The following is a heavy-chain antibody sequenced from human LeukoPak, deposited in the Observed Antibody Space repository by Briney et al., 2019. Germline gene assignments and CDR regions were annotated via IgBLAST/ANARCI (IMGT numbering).Heavy chain of an antibody. CDR3: SRLHGDYAAKNFDD. D-gene: IGHD4-17*01. J-gene: IGHJ4*02. Sequence: SETLSLTCTVYGGSFSGYYWSWIRKPPGKGLEWIGEINHSGSTNYNPSLKSRVTISVDTSKNQCSLTLSSVTAADTTVYYCSRLHGDYAAKNFDDWGQATLVTVSS. V-gene: IGHV4-34*01. CDR2: INHSGST. CDR1: GGSFSGYY.